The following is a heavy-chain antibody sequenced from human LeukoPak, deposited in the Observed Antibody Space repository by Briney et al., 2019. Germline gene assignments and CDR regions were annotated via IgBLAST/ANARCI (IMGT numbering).Heavy chain of an antibody. CDR2: IYYSGST. J-gene: IGHJ5*02. CDR3: ARGGVAPFDP. CDR1: GGSISSYY. D-gene: IGHD5-12*01. Sequence: SETLSLTCTVSGGSISSYYWSWIRQPPGKGLEWIGYIYYSGSTNYNPSLKSRVTISVDTSKNQFSLKLSSVTAADTAVYYCARGGVAPFDPWGQGTLVTVSS. V-gene: IGHV4-59*01.